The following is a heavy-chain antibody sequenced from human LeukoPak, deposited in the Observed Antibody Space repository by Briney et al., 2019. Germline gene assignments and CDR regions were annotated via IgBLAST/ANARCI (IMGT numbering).Heavy chain of an antibody. J-gene: IGHJ4*02. CDR3: AKDIGSYYDY. CDR2: IQYDGSKK. V-gene: IGHV3-30*02. CDR1: GFIFSSYG. Sequence: GGSLRLSCAASGFIFSSYGMHWVRQAPGKGLEWVTFIQYDGSKKYYADSVKGRFTISRDNSKNTLYLEMNSLRAEDTAVYYCAKDIGSYYDYWGQGILVTVSS. D-gene: IGHD3-10*01.